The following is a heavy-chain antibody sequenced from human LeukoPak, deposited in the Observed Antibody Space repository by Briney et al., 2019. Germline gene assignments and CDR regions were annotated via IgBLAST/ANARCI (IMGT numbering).Heavy chain of an antibody. J-gene: IGHJ4*02. CDR2: INPNSGGT. CDR1: GYTFTGYY. D-gene: IGHD2-21*02. V-gene: IGHV1-2*02. CDR3: ARVYCGGDCYPLDY. Sequence: APVKVSCKASGYTFTGYYMHWVRQAPGQGLEWMGWINPNSGGTNYAQKFQGRVTMTRDTSISTAYMELSRLRSDDTAVYYCARVYCGGDCYPLDYWGQGTLVTVSS.